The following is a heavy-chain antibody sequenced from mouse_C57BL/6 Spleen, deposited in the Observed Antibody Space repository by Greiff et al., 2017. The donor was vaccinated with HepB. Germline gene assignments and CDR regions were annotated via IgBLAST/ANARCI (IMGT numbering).Heavy chain of an antibody. CDR3: ARGSNYPYYYAMDY. CDR1: GYTFTSYW. Sequence: QVQLQQSGAELVRPGSSVKLSCKASGYTFTSYWMHWVKQRPIQGLEWIGNIDPSDSETHYNQKFKDKATLTVDKSSSTAYMQLSSLTSEDSAVYYCARGSNYPYYYAMDYWGQGTSVTVSS. D-gene: IGHD2-5*01. CDR2: IDPSDSET. J-gene: IGHJ4*01. V-gene: IGHV1-52*01.